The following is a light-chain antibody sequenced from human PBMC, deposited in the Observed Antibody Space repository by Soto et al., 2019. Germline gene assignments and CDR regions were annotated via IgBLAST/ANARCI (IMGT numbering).Light chain of an antibody. Sequence: EVVMTQSPATVSVSPGEGVTLSCRASQTISNDLAWYQQKPGQASRLLIYGASTRATGVPARFSGGGSGPEFTLTISSLQSEDFAFYYCLQNDKWPPVTFGGGNKVEIK. CDR2: GAS. J-gene: IGKJ4*01. V-gene: IGKV3-15*01. CDR1: QTISND. CDR3: LQNDKWPPVT.